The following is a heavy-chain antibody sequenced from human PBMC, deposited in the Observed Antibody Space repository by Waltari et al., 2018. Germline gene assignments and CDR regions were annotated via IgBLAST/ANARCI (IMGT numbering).Heavy chain of an antibody. Sequence: QVQLQELGPGLVKPSQTLSLTCTVSGGSISSGGYYWSWIRQHPGKGLEWIGYIYYSGSTYYNPSLKSRVTISVDTSKNQFSLKLSSVTAADTAVYYCARAADSYAKKAFDIWGQGTMVTVSS. V-gene: IGHV4-31*03. CDR2: IYYSGST. CDR1: GGSISSGGYY. D-gene: IGHD5-18*01. CDR3: ARAADSYAKKAFDI. J-gene: IGHJ3*02.